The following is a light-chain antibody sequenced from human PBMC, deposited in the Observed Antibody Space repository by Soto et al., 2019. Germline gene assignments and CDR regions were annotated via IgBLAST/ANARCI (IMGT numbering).Light chain of an antibody. J-gene: IGKJ1*01. Sequence: DIQMTQSPSTLSASVGDRVTITCRASQGTSGWLAWYQQKAGKAPKLLIFDASSLKSGVPSRFSGSGSGTEFTLTINSLQPDDSATYYCQQYVSFSVWTFGQGTKVEIK. V-gene: IGKV1-5*01. CDR3: QQYVSFSVWT. CDR1: QGTSGW. CDR2: DAS.